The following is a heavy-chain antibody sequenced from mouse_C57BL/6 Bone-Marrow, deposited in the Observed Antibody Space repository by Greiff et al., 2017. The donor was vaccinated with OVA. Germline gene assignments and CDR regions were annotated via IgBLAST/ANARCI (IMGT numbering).Heavy chain of an antibody. CDR1: GYSFTGYY. V-gene: IGHV1-42*01. D-gene: IGHD2-3*01. Sequence: EVQLQESGPELVKPGASVKISCKASGYSFTGYYMNWVKQSPEKSLEWIGEINPSTGGTTYNQKFKAKATLTVDKSSSTAYMQLKSLTSEDSAVYYCARYPYDGSTWNFDYWGQGTTLTVSS. CDR3: ARYPYDGSTWNFDY. J-gene: IGHJ2*01. CDR2: INPSTGGT.